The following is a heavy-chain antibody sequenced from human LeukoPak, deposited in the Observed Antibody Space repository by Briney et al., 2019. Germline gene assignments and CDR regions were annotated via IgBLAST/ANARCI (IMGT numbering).Heavy chain of an antibody. CDR1: GYTFTSYD. CDR2: MNPNSGNT. D-gene: IGHD3-9*01. J-gene: IGHJ3*02. Sequence: ASVKVSCKASGYTFTSYDINWVRQATGQGLEWMGWMNPNSGNTGYAQKFQGRVTMTRNTSISTAYMELSSLRSEDTAVYYCARPDYDILTGYFEDAFDIWGPGTMVTVSS. V-gene: IGHV1-8*01. CDR3: ARPDYDILTGYFEDAFDI.